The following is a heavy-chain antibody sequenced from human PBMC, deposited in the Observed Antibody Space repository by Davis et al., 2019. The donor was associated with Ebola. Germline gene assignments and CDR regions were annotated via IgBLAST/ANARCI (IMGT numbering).Heavy chain of an antibody. V-gene: IGHV4-59*01. J-gene: IGHJ3*02. CDR2: IYYSGYI. CDR1: GDSISSYN. CDR3: ARVARRGASPTTTDAFDI. Sequence: PSETLSLTCTVSGDSISSYNWGWIRQSPGKGPEWIGYIYYSGYITYNPSLKSRFTISVDTSKNLFSLRLSSVTAADTAVYYCARVARRGASPTTTDAFDIWGHGTMVTVSS. D-gene: IGHD3-10*01.